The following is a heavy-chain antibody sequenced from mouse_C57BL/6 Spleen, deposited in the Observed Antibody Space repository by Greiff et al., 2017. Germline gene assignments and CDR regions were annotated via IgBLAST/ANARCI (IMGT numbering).Heavy chain of an antibody. Sequence: QVQLQQSGAELVRPGASVTLSCKASGYTFTDYEMHWVKQTPVHGLEWIGAIDPETGGTAYNQKFKGKAILTADKSSSTAYMELRSLTSEDSAVYYWTRRGDGYWSPWFAYWGQGTLVTVSA. CDR1: GYTFTDYE. CDR2: IDPETGGT. J-gene: IGHJ3*01. D-gene: IGHD2-3*01. V-gene: IGHV1-15*01. CDR3: TRRGDGYWSPWFAY.